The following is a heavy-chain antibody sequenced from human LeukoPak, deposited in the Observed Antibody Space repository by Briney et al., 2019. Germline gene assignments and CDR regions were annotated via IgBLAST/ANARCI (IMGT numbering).Heavy chain of an antibody. CDR1: GFTFSNYA. V-gene: IGHV3-23*01. CDR3: AKDYITAAVQFDY. Sequence: GGSLRLSCAASGFTFSNYAMNWVRQAPGKGLEWVSKIGGSGDSIYYADSVKGRFTISRDNSKNTLYLQMNSLRVEDTAIYYCAKDYITAAVQFDYWGQGTLVTVSS. CDR2: IGGSGDSI. D-gene: IGHD6-13*01. J-gene: IGHJ4*02.